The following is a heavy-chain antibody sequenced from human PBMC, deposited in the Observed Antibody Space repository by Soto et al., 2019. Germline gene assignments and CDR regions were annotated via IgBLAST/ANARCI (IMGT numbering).Heavy chain of an antibody. Sequence: GESLKISCKGSGYSFNSYWIGWVRQKPGKGLEWMGIIYPGDSETRYSPSFQGQVTMSADKSISTAYLQWSSLKASDTAMYYCARHSGNRGWYGEVYWGQGTLVTVSS. V-gene: IGHV5-51*01. CDR3: ARHSGNRGWYGEVY. CDR2: IYPGDSET. D-gene: IGHD6-19*01. J-gene: IGHJ4*02. CDR1: GYSFNSYW.